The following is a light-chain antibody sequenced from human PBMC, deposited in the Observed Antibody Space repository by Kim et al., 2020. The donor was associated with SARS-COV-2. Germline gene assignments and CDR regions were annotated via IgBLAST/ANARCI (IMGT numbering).Light chain of an antibody. CDR3: QQYGSSTGYT. J-gene: IGKJ2*01. CDR2: GAS. CDR1: QSVSSNY. V-gene: IGKV3-20*01. Sequence: PGEMAPLSCRASQSVSSNYLAWYQQKPGQAPRLLIYGASSRATGIPDRFSGSGSGTDFTLTISRLEPEDFAVYYCQQYGSSTGYTFGQGTKLEI.